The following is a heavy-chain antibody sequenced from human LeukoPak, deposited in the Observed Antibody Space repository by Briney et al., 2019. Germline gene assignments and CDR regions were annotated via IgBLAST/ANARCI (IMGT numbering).Heavy chain of an antibody. D-gene: IGHD2-15*01. CDR2: INPSGGST. Sequence: ASVKVSCKASGGTFSSYAISWVRQAPGQGLEWMGIINPSGGSTSYAQKFQGRVTMTRDTSTSTVYMELSSLRSEDTAVYYCAREGRVVARPRYAFDIWGQGTMVTVSS. V-gene: IGHV1-46*01. CDR3: AREGRVVARPRYAFDI. J-gene: IGHJ3*02. CDR1: GGTFSSYA.